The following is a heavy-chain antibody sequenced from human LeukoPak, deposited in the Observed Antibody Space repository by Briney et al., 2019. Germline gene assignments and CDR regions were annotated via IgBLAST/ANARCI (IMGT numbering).Heavy chain of an antibody. V-gene: IGHV4-39*07. CDR1: GGSISSSSYY. Sequence: SETLSLTCTVSGGSISSSSYYWGWIRQPPGKGLEWIGSIYYSGSTYYNPSLTISVDTSKNQFSLKLSSVTAADTAVYYCAKTPSKYCSSTSCYVDYWGQRTLVTVSS. CDR2: IYYSGST. D-gene: IGHD2-2*01. CDR3: AKTPSKYCSSTSCYVDY. J-gene: IGHJ4*02.